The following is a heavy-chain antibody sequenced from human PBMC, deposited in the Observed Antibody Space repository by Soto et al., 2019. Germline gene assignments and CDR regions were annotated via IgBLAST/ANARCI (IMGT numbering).Heavy chain of an antibody. CDR2: IIPIFGTA. D-gene: IGHD6-19*01. CDR1: GGTFSSYA. V-gene: IGHV1-69*13. CDR3: ARLLAVAGTLSLPT. J-gene: IGHJ4*02. Sequence: ASVKVSCKASGGTFSSYAISWVRQAPGQGLEWMGGIIPIFGTANYAQKFQGRVTITADESTSTAYMELSSLRSEDTAVYYCARLLAVAGTLSLPTWGQGTLVTVYS.